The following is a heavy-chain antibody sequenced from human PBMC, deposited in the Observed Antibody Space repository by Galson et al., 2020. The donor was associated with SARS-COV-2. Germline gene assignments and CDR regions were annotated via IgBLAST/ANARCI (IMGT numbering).Heavy chain of an antibody. CDR2: TWFDGRKE. D-gene: IGHD6-13*01. CDR3: AKLGGGVAGSSWFRPEY. CDR1: GPTFSVYG. V-gene: IGHV3-33*06. Sequence: GGSLRLSCAASGPTFSVYGMHWVRQAPGKGLEWVAMTWFDGRKEYYADSLKGRFSISRDNSKNTLYLQMNDLRVDDTAFYYCAKLGGGVAGSSWFRPEYWGQGGLVTVSS. J-gene: IGHJ4*02.